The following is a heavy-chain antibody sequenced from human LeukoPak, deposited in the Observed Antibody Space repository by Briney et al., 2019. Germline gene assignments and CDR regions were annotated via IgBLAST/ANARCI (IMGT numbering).Heavy chain of an antibody. J-gene: IGHJ4*02. CDR1: GYIFTNYW. Sequence: GESLKISCQVSGYIFTNYWIGWVRQMPGKGLESMGGIYPYGSDTTYSPSFQGQVTISVDKSISTVYLHWSSLNASDTAIYYCARQSNDGSNTRGYFFDYWGQGTLVTVSS. CDR3: ARQSNDGSNTRGYFFDY. CDR2: IYPYGSDT. D-gene: IGHD3-10*01. V-gene: IGHV5-51*01.